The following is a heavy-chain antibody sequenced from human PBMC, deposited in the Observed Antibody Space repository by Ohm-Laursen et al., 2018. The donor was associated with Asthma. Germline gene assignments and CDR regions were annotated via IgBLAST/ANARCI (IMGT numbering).Heavy chain of an antibody. CDR1: GGSISSYY. CDR2: IYYSGST. V-gene: IGHV4-59*01. D-gene: IGHD4-23*01. CDR3: ARGRGDYGGNSDAFDI. Sequence: SETLSLTCTVSGGSISSYYWSWIRQPPGKGLEWIGYIYYSGSTNYNPSLKSRVTISIDTSTNQFSLKLSSVTAADTAVYYCARGRGDYGGNSDAFDIWGQGTLVTVSS. J-gene: IGHJ3*02.